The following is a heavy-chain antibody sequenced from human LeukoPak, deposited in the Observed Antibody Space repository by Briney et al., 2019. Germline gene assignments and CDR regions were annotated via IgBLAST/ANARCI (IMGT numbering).Heavy chain of an antibody. CDR2: INSDGSTI. CDR3: ARVTVSSSEVIFDY. V-gene: IGHV3-74*01. Sequence: TGGSLRLSCAASGFTFSNYWMHWVRQAPGKGLVWVSRINSDGSTITYADSVKGRFTISRDNAKNTLYLQMNSLRAEDTAVHYCARVTVSSSEVIFDYWGQGSLVTVSS. J-gene: IGHJ4*02. D-gene: IGHD1-20*01. CDR1: GFTFSNYW.